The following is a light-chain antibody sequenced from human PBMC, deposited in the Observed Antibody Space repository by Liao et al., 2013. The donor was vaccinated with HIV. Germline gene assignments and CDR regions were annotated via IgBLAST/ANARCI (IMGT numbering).Light chain of an antibody. Sequence: SYELTQPPSVSVSLGQMARITCSGKGLPRKYAYWYQQKPGQAPLLVIYKDSERPSGIPERFSGSSSGTIVTLTISGVQAEDEADYYCLSSDSSGTVRLFGGGTKLTVL. V-gene: IGLV3-16*01. CDR2: KDS. CDR1: GLPRKY. CDR3: LSSDSSGTVRL. J-gene: IGLJ2*01.